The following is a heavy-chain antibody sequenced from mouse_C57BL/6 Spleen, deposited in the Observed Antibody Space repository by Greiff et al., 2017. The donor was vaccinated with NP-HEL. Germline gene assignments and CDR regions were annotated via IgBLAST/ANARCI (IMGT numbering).Heavy chain of an antibody. Sequence: QVQLKQSGAELVRPGASVKLSCKASGYTFTDYYINWVKQRPGQGLEWIARLYPGSGNTYYNEKFKGKATLTAEKSSSTAYMQLSSLTSEDCAVYFWARGIYTVVATDYYAMDYWGQGTSVTVSS. CDR1: GYTFTDYY. CDR3: ARGIYTVVATDYYAMDY. V-gene: IGHV1-76*01. J-gene: IGHJ4*01. D-gene: IGHD1-1*01. CDR2: LYPGSGNT.